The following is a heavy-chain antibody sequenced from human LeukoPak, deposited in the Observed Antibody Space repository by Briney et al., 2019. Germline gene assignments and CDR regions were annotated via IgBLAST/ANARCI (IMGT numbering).Heavy chain of an antibody. CDR2: IYYSGSI. D-gene: IGHD5-18*01. V-gene: IGHV4-59*08. CDR1: GGSISSYY. Sequence: PSETLSLTCTVSGGSISSYYLSWIRQPPGKGLEWIGYIYYSGSINYNPSLKSRVTISVDTSKNQFSLKLSSVTAADTAVYYCARSRGYSYGTTFLDYWGQGTLVTVSS. J-gene: IGHJ4*02. CDR3: ARSRGYSYGTTFLDY.